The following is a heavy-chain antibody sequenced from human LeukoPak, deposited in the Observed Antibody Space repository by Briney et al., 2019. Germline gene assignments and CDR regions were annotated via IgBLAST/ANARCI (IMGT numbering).Heavy chain of an antibody. CDR3: ARVIGTWGGDCYRTFDY. J-gene: IGHJ4*02. V-gene: IGHV3-48*01. Sequence: GGSLRLSCAASGFTVSSYTIKWVRQSPEKGLEWVSYISSSSSSIYYADSVRGRFTISRDNAKNSLYLQMDSLRAEDTAVYYCARVIGTWGGDCYRTFDYWGQGTLVTVSS. D-gene: IGHD2-21*02. CDR1: GFTVSSYT. CDR2: ISSSSSSI.